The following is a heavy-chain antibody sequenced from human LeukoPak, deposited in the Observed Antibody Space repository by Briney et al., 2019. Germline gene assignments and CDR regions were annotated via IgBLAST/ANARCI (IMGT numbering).Heavy chain of an antibody. D-gene: IGHD3-3*01. CDR1: GYSISRGYY. V-gene: IGHV4-38-2*01. Sequence: MPSETLSLTCGVSGYSISRGYYWGWIRQPPGKGLEWIGSIYHSGSTYYNPYLKSRVTISVATCKNQFSLQLSSVTAADTALYYCARWDSGEWFHDAFDIWGQGTRVTVSS. CDR2: IYHSGST. CDR3: ARWDSGEWFHDAFDI. J-gene: IGHJ3*02.